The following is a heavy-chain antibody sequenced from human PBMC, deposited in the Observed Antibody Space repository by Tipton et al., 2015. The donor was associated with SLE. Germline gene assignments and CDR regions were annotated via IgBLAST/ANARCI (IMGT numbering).Heavy chain of an antibody. J-gene: IGHJ4*02. Sequence: SLRLSCAASGVSISSNFMSWVRQAPGKGLEWVSVFFGADSTYYAASVKGRFIVSRDSSKNTLFLQMNSLRAEDTAVYYCARGPVSGRRYVDFWGQGNLVTVSS. CDR1: GVSISSNF. CDR3: ARGPVSGRRYVDF. V-gene: IGHV3-66*01. CDR2: FFGADST. D-gene: IGHD6-19*01.